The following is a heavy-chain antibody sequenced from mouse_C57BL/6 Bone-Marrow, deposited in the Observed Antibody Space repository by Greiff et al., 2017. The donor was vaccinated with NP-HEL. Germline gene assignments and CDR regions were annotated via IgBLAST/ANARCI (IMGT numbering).Heavy chain of an antibody. D-gene: IGHD1-2*01. Sequence: QVHVKQSGPGLVQPSQSLSITCTVSGFSLTSYGVHWVRQSPGKGLEWLGVIWRGGSTDYNAAFMSRLSNTKDNSKSQVFFKMTSLQADDTAIYYCAKSHLYYFDYWGQGTTLTVSS. CDR1: GFSLTSYG. V-gene: IGHV2-5*01. CDR2: IWRGGST. J-gene: IGHJ2*01. CDR3: AKSHLYYFDY.